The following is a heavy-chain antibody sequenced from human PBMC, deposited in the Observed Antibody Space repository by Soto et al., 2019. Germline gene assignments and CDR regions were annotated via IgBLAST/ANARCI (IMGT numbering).Heavy chain of an antibody. J-gene: IGHJ4*02. CDR2: ISTYNGKT. CDR1: GYSFKSYG. D-gene: IGHD3-10*02. V-gene: IGHV1-18*01. Sequence: QVQLVQSGAEVKKPGASVKVSCKASGYSFKSYGITWVRQAPGQGLEWMGWISTYNGKTNYAKKLQGRVTMTTDTSTSTVYMELRSLRSDDTAVYYCARVSDVGGIFDYRGQGTLVTVSS. CDR3: ARVSDVGGIFDY.